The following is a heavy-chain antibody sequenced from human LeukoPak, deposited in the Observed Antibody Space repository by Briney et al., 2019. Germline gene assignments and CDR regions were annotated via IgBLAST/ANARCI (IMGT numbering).Heavy chain of an antibody. Sequence: ASVKVSFKASGGTFSSYAISWVRQAPGQGLEWMGWSNPNSGCTNYAQKFQGRVTMTRDTSISTAYMELSRLRSDDTAVYYCASLAPAYYYDSSGYYRKDAFDIWGQGTMVTVSS. D-gene: IGHD3-22*01. J-gene: IGHJ3*02. CDR1: GGTFSSYA. CDR3: ASLAPAYYYDSSGYYRKDAFDI. V-gene: IGHV1-2*02. CDR2: SNPNSGCT.